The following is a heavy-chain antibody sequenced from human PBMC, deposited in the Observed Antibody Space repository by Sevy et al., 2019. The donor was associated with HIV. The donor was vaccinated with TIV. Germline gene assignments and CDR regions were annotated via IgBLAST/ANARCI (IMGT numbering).Heavy chain of an antibody. J-gene: IGHJ4*02. D-gene: IGHD2-8*01. V-gene: IGHV3-33*01. CDR1: GFTSSTYG. CDR2: IGYDGNNK. CDR3: ARDPRMYGDYLLAYFDY. Sequence: GGSLRLSCAGSGFTSSTYGMHWVRQAPGKGLEWVAVIGYDGNNKYYVDSVKGRFTISRDNSKNTLFLQMDSLRAEDTAVYYCARDPRMYGDYLLAYFDYWGQGALVTVSS.